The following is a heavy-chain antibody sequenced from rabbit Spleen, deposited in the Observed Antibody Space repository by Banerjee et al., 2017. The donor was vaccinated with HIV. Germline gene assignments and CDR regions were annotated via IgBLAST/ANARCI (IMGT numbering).Heavy chain of an antibody. CDR2: IDPVFGST. CDR1: GFDFSSYG. V-gene: IGHV1S47*01. D-gene: IGHD5-1*01. CDR3: VRLASEVDYFNL. Sequence: QEQLVESGGGLVQPGGSLKLTCKASGFDFSSYGVSWVRQAPGKGLEWIGYIDPVFGSTYYASWVNGRFTISSHNAQNTLYLQLNSLTAADTATYFCVRLASEVDYFNLWGPGTLVTVS. J-gene: IGHJ4*01.